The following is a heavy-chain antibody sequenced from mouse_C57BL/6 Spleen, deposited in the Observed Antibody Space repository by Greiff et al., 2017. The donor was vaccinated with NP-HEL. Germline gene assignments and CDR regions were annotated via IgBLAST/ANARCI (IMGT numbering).Heavy chain of an antibody. D-gene: IGHD3-2*02. CDR3: ESCGSQAAQRD. Sequence: VQLQQSGAELVKPGASVKISCKASGYAFSSYWMNWVKQRPGKGLEWIGHIYPGDGDTNSNGKFKGKAPLTADKSSSTTYMQLSSLTAEESAVYFCESCGSQAAQRDWGQGTLVTVSA. V-gene: IGHV1-80*01. CDR2: IYPGDGDT. CDR1: GYAFSSYW. J-gene: IGHJ3*01.